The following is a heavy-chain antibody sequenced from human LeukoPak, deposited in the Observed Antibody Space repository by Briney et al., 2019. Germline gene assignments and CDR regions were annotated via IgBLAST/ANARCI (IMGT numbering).Heavy chain of an antibody. D-gene: IGHD4-17*01. V-gene: IGHV3-7*03. CDR2: INQDGGEK. J-gene: IGHJ4*02. CDR1: GFTFRIHW. CDR3: AREMSYGDCFDY. Sequence: GGSLRLSCAASGFTFRIHWLSWVRQAPGKGLEWVAKINQDGGEKYYGDPVKGRFTISRDNAKNSLYLQMNSLRAEDTAVYYCAREMSYGDCFDYWGQGTLVTVPS.